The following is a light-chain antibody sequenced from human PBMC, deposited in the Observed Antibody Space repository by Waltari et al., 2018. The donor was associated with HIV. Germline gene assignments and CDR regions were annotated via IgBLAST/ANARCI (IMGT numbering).Light chain of an antibody. CDR1: RPNIGAGYD. J-gene: IGLJ3*02. Sequence: QSVLTQPPSVSGAPGQRVTISCTGSRPNIGAGYDVPWYQQLPGTAPKLLIYGNSNRPSGVPDRFSGSKSGTSASLAITGLQPDDETDYYCQSYDSSLSNWVFGGGTKLTVL. CDR3: QSYDSSLSNWV. CDR2: GNS. V-gene: IGLV1-40*01.